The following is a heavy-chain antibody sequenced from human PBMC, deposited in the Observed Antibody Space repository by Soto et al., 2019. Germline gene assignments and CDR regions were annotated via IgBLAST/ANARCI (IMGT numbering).Heavy chain of an antibody. CDR2: IRTISSAI. CDR3: ARETPSFDS. Sequence: QLVESGGGLVQPGGSLRLSCAASGFTFSDYPINWVRQAPGKGLEWVSSIRTISSAIYFADSVRGRFTISRDNARNSLYLQMTSLRDEDTALYYCARETPSFDSWGQGTLVTVSS. J-gene: IGHJ4*02. D-gene: IGHD2-15*01. CDR1: GFTFSDYP. V-gene: IGHV3-48*02.